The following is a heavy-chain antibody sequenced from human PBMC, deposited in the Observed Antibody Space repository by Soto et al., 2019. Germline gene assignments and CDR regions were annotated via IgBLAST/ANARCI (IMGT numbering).Heavy chain of an antibody. J-gene: IGHJ5*02. D-gene: IGHD2-2*01. V-gene: IGHV4-30-2*01. CDR1: GGSIGSGGYS. CDR2: IYHSGST. Sequence: PSETLSLTCAVSGGSIGSGGYSWSWIRQPPGKGLEWIGYIYHSGSTYYNPSLKSRVTISVDRSKNQFSLKLSSVTAADTAVYYCARAYAPKNWFDPWGQGTLVTVSS. CDR3: ARAYAPKNWFDP.